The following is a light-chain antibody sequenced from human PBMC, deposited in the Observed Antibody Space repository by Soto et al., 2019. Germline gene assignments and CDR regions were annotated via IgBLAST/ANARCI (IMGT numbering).Light chain of an antibody. V-gene: IGKV3-11*01. Sequence: EVVLTQSPATLSLSPGERATLSCRASQSVSSYLTWYQQQPGQAPRLLIYDASNRATGIPARVSGRGSGTDFTPTTSSLKPEDFADDYCQQRTNWRLTFGGGTKVVVK. J-gene: IGKJ4*01. CDR1: QSVSSY. CDR2: DAS. CDR3: QQRTNWRLT.